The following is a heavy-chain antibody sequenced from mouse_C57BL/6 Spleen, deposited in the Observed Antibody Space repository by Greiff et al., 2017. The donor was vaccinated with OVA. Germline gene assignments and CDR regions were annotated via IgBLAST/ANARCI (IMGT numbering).Heavy chain of an antibody. CDR1: GYAFSSYW. CDR2: IYPGDGDP. J-gene: IGHJ4*01. Sequence: QVQLQQSGAELVKPGASVKISCKASGYAFSSYWMNWVKQRPGKGLEWIGQIYPGDGDPHYNGKFKGKATLTADKSSSTAYMQLSSRTSEDSAVYFCARAGWRAMDYWGQGTSVTVSS. CDR3: ARAGWRAMDY. D-gene: IGHD1-1*02. V-gene: IGHV1-80*01.